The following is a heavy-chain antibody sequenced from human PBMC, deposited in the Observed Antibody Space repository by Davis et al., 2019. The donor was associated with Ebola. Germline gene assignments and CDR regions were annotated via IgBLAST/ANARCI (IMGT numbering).Heavy chain of an antibody. D-gene: IGHD3-10*01. V-gene: IGHV1-18*04. CDR3: ARDRSVVYGSGSLYSSNLYYYYGMDV. Sequence: ASVKVSCKASGYTFTSYGISWVRQAPGQGLEWMGWISAYNGNTNYAQKLQGRVTMTTDTSTSTAYMELRSLRSDDTAVYYCARDRSVVYGSGSLYSSNLYYYYGMDVWGQGTTVTVS. CDR1: GYTFTSYG. CDR2: ISAYNGNT. J-gene: IGHJ6*02.